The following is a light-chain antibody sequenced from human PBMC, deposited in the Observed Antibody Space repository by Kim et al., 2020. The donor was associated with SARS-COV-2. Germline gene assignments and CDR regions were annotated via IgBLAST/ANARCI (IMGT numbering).Light chain of an antibody. J-gene: IGKJ2*01. V-gene: IGKV1-39*01. CDR3: KQSAETPYT. CDR2: SAS. Sequence: DIQMTQSPSSLSASVGDRVTINCRASHPISNYLNWYQQKLGKGPNLLIYSASTLQSGVPSRFSGRGSGTDFTLTISSLQPEDFAIYVCKQSAETPYTFGQGTKLEI. CDR1: HPISNY.